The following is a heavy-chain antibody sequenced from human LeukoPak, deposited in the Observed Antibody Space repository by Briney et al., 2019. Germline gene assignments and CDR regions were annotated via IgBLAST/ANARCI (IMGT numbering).Heavy chain of an antibody. CDR3: ARDGGGSVLDAFDI. D-gene: IGHD3-16*01. J-gene: IGHJ3*02. CDR1: GFTFSSYA. V-gene: IGHV3-30-3*01. Sequence: GGSLRLSCAASGFTFSSYAMHWVRQAPGMGLEWVAVISYDGSNKYYADSVKGRFTISRDNSKNTLYLQMNSLRAEDTAVYYCARDGGGSVLDAFDIWGQGTMVTVSS. CDR2: ISYDGSNK.